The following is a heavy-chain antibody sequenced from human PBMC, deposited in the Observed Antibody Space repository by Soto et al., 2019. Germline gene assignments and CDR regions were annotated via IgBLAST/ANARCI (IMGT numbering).Heavy chain of an antibody. Sequence: PGGSLRLSCAASGFTFSSYAMSWVRQAPGKGLEWVSAISGSGGSTYYADSVKGRFTISRDNSKNTLYLQMNSLRAEDTAVYYCAKVATVTPYYYYYYMDVWGKGTTVTVS. CDR2: ISGSGGST. V-gene: IGHV3-23*01. J-gene: IGHJ6*03. D-gene: IGHD4-17*01. CDR1: GFTFSSYA. CDR3: AKVATVTPYYYYYYMDV.